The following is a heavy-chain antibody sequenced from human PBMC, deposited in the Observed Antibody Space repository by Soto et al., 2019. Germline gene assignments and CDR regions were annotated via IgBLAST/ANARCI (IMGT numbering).Heavy chain of an antibody. J-gene: IGHJ4*02. CDR3: AKDRAVLRYFDWLPLGY. V-gene: IGHV3-30*18. Sequence: GGSLRLSCAASGFTFSSYGMHWVRQAPGKGLEWVAVISYDGSNKYYADSVKGRFTISGDNSKNSLYLQMNSLRAEDTAVYYCAKDRAVLRYFDWLPLGYWGQGTLVTVSS. D-gene: IGHD3-9*01. CDR1: GFTFSSYG. CDR2: ISYDGSNK.